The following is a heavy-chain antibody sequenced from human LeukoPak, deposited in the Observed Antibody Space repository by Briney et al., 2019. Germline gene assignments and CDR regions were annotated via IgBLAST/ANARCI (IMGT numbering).Heavy chain of an antibody. D-gene: IGHD5-18*01. CDR1: GFTFSSYS. Sequence: GGSLRLSCAASGFTFSSYSMNWVRQAPGKGLEWVSSISSSSSYIYYADSVKGRFTISRDNAKNSLDLQMNSLRAEDTAVYYCASPFVCVDTAMDAGCYFDYWGQGTLVTVSS. V-gene: IGHV3-21*01. CDR2: ISSSSSYI. CDR3: ASPFVCVDTAMDAGCYFDY. J-gene: IGHJ4*02.